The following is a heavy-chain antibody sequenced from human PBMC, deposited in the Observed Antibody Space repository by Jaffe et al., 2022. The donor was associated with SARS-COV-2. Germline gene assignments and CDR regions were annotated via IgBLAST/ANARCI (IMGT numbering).Heavy chain of an antibody. Sequence: QVQLQQWGAGLLKPSETLSLTCAVYGGSFSGYYWSWIRQPPGKGLEWIGEINHSGSTNYNPSLKSRVTISVDTSKNQFSLKLSSVTAADTAVYYCARGANYDSSDAFDIWGQGTMVTVSS. CDR3: ARGANYDSSDAFDI. J-gene: IGHJ3*02. CDR2: INHSGST. D-gene: IGHD3-22*01. V-gene: IGHV4-34*01. CDR1: GGSFSGYY.